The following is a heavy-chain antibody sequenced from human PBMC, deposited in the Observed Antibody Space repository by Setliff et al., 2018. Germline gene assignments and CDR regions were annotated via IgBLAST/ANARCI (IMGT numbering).Heavy chain of an antibody. V-gene: IGHV3-48*04. J-gene: IGHJ4*02. CDR2: ISGSSSTI. D-gene: IGHD6-19*01. CDR1: GFTFSSYA. CDR3: AKDIGLQWLPSYYFDY. Sequence: GGSLRLSCAASGFTFSSYAMNWVRQAPGKGLEWVSHISGSSSTIYYADSVKGRFTISRDNAKNSLYLQMNSLRAEDTALYYCAKDIGLQWLPSYYFDYWGQGTLVTVSS.